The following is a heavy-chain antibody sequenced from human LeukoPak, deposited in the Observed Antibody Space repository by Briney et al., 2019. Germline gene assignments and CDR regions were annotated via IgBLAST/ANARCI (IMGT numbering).Heavy chain of an antibody. V-gene: IGHV4-59*08. J-gene: IGHJ4*02. CDR1: GGSFSGYY. CDR2: IYSSGTT. Sequence: KPSETLSLTCTVSGGSFSGYYWSWIRQTPGKGLEWIGYIYSSGTTNYNRSLQSRVIISLDTPKNQFSLRVTSVTAADTAMYFCARRISSWNVYIDKWGQGILVTVSS. D-gene: IGHD1-1*01. CDR3: ARRISSWNVYIDK.